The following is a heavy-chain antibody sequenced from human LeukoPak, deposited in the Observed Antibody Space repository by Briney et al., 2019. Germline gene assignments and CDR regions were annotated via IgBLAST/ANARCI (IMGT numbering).Heavy chain of an antibody. J-gene: IGHJ6*04. CDR3: ARMEGFPPPDYYYYGMDV. V-gene: IGHV6-1*01. Sequence: SQTLSLTCAISGDSVSSNSAAWNWIRQSPSRGLEWLGRTYYRSKWYNDYAVSVKSRITINPDTSKNQFSLQLNSVTPEDTAVYYCARMEGFPPPDYYYYGMDVWGKGTTVTVSS. CDR1: GDSVSSNSAA. D-gene: IGHD3-3*01. CDR2: TYYRSKWYN.